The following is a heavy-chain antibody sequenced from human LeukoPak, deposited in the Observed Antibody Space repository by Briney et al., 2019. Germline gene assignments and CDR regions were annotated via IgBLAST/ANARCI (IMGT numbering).Heavy chain of an antibody. CDR3: ARVGYSGYDLLFDY. D-gene: IGHD5-12*01. Sequence: ASVKVSCKASGHTFTSYDINWVRQATGQGREWRGWMNPNSGNTGYAQKFQGRVTMTRNTSISTAYMELSSLRSEDTAVYYCARVGYSGYDLLFDYWGQGTLVTVSS. V-gene: IGHV1-8*01. CDR2: MNPNSGNT. J-gene: IGHJ4*02. CDR1: GHTFTSYD.